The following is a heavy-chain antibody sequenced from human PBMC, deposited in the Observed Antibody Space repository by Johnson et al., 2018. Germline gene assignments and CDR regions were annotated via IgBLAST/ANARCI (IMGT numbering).Heavy chain of an antibody. CDR2: IKLDGSEK. Sequence: VQLVESGGGLIQPGGTXRLSCAASGFTFSFYWMSWVRQAPGKGLEWVANIKLDGSEKYYVASVKGRFSIYRDNAKDSLYLQMNSLRPEDTAVYYCACERDAFDIWGQGTMVTVSS. J-gene: IGHJ3*02. V-gene: IGHV3-7*01. CDR3: ACERDAFDI. CDR1: GFTFSFYW.